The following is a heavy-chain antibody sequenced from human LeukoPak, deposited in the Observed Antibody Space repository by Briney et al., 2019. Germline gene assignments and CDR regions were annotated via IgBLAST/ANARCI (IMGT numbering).Heavy chain of an antibody. J-gene: IGHJ3*02. Sequence: SVKVSCKASGGTFSSYATSWVRQAPGQGLEWMGGIIPIFGTANYAQKFQGRVTITADESTSTAYMELSSLRSEDTAVYYCARDSSGDDAFDIWGQGTMVTVSS. CDR2: IIPIFGTA. V-gene: IGHV1-69*13. D-gene: IGHD6-19*01. CDR1: GGTFSSYA. CDR3: ARDSSGDDAFDI.